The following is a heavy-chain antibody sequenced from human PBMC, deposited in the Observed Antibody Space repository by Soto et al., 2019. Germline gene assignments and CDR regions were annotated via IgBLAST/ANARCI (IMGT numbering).Heavy chain of an antibody. Sequence: QVQLQESGPGLVKPSQTLSLTCTVSGGSISSGGYYWSWIRQHPGKGLEWIGYIYYSGSTYYNPSLKSRVTRSVGTSKNQFSLKLSSVTAADTAVYYCARDPSASGSYFDYWGQGTLVTVSS. J-gene: IGHJ4*02. CDR1: GGSISSGGYY. CDR2: IYYSGST. CDR3: ARDPSASGSYFDY. V-gene: IGHV4-31*03. D-gene: IGHD3-10*01.